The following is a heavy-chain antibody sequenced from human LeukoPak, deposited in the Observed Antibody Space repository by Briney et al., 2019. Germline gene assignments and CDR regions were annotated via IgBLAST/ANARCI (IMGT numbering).Heavy chain of an antibody. CDR3: ARDDGDLVDRYCSSTSCYTPYYYGMDV. CDR2: ISSSSSYI. Sequence: GGSLRLSCAASGFTFSSYSMNWVRQAPGKGLEWVSSISSSSSYIYYADSVKGRFTISRDNAKNSLYLQMNSLRAEETAVYYCARDDGDLVDRYCSSTSCYTPYYYGMDVWGQGTTVTVSS. J-gene: IGHJ6*02. V-gene: IGHV3-21*01. CDR1: GFTFSSYS. D-gene: IGHD2-2*02.